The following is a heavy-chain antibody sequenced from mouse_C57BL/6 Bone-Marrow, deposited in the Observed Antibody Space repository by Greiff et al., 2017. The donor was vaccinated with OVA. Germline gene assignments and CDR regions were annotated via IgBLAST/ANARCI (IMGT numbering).Heavy chain of an antibody. D-gene: IGHD1-3*01. CDR2: ILPGRGST. J-gene: IGHJ2*01. CDR3: ARLLYDYFDD. Sequence: VQLQQSGAELMKPGASVKLSCKATGYTFTGYWIEWVKQRPGHGLEWIGEILPGRGSTNYNENFKGKATFTADTSSNTAYMQLSSLTTEDSAIYYCARLLYDYFDDWGQGTTLTVSS. CDR1: GYTFTGYW. V-gene: IGHV1-9*01.